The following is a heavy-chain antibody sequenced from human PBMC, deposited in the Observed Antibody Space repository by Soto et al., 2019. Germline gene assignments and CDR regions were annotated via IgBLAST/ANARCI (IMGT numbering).Heavy chain of an antibody. Sequence: SETLSLTCTVSGDSISSGDYYWSWIRQPPGKGLEWIRYIYYSGSTYYNPSLKSRVTISVDTSKNQFSLKLSSVTAADTAVYYCARVCGGDCHYGMDVWGQGTTVTVSS. D-gene: IGHD2-21*02. CDR2: IYYSGST. V-gene: IGHV4-30-4*01. J-gene: IGHJ6*02. CDR1: GDSISSGDYY. CDR3: ARVCGGDCHYGMDV.